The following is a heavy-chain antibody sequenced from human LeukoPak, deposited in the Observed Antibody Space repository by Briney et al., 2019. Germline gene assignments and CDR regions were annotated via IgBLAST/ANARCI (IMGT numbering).Heavy chain of an antibody. D-gene: IGHD3-22*01. CDR3: ARGVDSSGYEGRFDP. V-gene: IGHV4-34*01. CDR1: GGSFSGYY. Sequence: SETLSLTCAVYGGSFSGYYWSWIRQPPGKGLEWIGEINHSGSTNYNPSLKSRVTISVNTSKNQFSLKLSSVTAADTAVYYCARGVDSSGYEGRFDPWGQGTLVTVSS. CDR2: INHSGST. J-gene: IGHJ5*02.